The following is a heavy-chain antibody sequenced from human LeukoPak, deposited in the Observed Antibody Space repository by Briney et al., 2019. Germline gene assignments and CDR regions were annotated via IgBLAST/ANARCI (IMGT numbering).Heavy chain of an antibody. Sequence: PSETLSLTCTVSGGSISSYYWSWIRQPPGKGLEWVGYIYYSGSTDSNPSLKSRVTISVDTSKNQFSLKLSSVTAADTAVYYCASARGYIYGFWYFDYWGQGTLVTVSS. D-gene: IGHD5-18*01. V-gene: IGHV4-59*01. J-gene: IGHJ4*02. CDR3: ASARGYIYGFWYFDY. CDR1: GGSISSYY. CDR2: IYYSGST.